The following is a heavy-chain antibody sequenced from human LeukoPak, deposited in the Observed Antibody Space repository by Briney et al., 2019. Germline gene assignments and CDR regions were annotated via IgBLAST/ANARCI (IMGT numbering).Heavy chain of an antibody. CDR2: IWFDGSNK. Sequence: PGRSLRLSCAASGFTFSSYAMHWVRQAPGKGLEWVAVIWFDGSNKFYADSVKGRFTISRDNSKNTLYLQMNSLRAEDTAVYYCASSAGALIDCWGQGTLVIVSS. D-gene: IGHD6-19*01. J-gene: IGHJ4*02. V-gene: IGHV3-33*08. CDR1: GFTFSSYA. CDR3: ASSAGALIDC.